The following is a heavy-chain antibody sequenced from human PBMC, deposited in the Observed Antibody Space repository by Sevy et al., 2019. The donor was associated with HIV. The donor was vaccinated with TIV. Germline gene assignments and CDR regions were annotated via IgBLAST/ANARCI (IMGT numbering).Heavy chain of an antibody. Sequence: GGSLRLSCAASGFTFSSYTIHWVRQAPGKGLEWVAVVSFDGSKKHYADSVKGRFTISRDNSKNTLYLQMNSLRAEDTAVYYCARCVYSNYAFDYWGQGTLVTVSS. CDR3: ARCVYSNYAFDY. CDR2: VSFDGSKK. V-gene: IGHV3-30-3*01. J-gene: IGHJ4*02. CDR1: GFTFSSYT. D-gene: IGHD4-4*01.